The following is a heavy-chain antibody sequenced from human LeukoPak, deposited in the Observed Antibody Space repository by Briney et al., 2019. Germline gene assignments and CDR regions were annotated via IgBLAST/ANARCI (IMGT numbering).Heavy chain of an antibody. CDR2: IRDSGSST. CDR3: AKYGPQDSGSSHFDY. Sequence: GGSLRLSCAASGFTFSSYAMSWVRQAPGKGLEWVSAIRDSGSSTHCADSVKGRFTTSRDNSKNTLFLQMNSLRAEDTAIYYCAKYGPQDSGSSHFDYWGQGALVTVSS. J-gene: IGHJ4*02. V-gene: IGHV3-23*01. D-gene: IGHD1-26*01. CDR1: GFTFSSYA.